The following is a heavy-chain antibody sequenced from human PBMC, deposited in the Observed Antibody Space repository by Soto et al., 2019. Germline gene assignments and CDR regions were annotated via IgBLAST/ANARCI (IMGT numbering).Heavy chain of an antibody. CDR2: ISYDGSNK. D-gene: IGHD4-17*01. Sequence: GGSLRLSCAASGFTFSSYAMHWVRQAPGKGLEWVAVISYDGSNKYYADSVKGRFTISRDNSKNTLYLQMNSLRAEDTAVYYCARDRIDGDYFDYWGQGTLVTVSS. J-gene: IGHJ4*02. CDR1: GFTFSSYA. V-gene: IGHV3-30-3*01. CDR3: ARDRIDGDYFDY.